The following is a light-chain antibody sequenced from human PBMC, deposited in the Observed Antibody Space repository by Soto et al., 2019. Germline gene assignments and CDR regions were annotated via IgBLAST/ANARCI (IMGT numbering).Light chain of an antibody. J-gene: IGLJ3*02. V-gene: IGLV2-14*01. CDR1: SSDIGAYNY. CDR3: SSYASDITHV. CDR2: EVT. Sequence: QPVLTQPASVSGSPGQSITISCIGTSSDIGAYNYVSWYRQHPGEAPKLIIYEVTHRPSGISSRFSGSKSGNTASLTISGLQAEDEADYYCSSYASDITHVFGGGTKLTVL.